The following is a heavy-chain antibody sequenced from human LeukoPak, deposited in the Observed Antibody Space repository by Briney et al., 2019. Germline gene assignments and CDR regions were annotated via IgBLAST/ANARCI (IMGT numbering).Heavy chain of an antibody. D-gene: IGHD1-26*01. V-gene: IGHV4-38-2*02. Sequence: SETLSLTCTVSGYSISSIHCWGWIRQPPGKGLEWTGSICQSGSTYYSPSLKSRVILSLDTSKNQFSLRLSSVTAADTAVYYCARHPSYSGSYIPIWGQGTMVTVSS. CDR1: GYSISSIHC. CDR2: ICQSGST. CDR3: ARHPSYSGSYIPI. J-gene: IGHJ3*02.